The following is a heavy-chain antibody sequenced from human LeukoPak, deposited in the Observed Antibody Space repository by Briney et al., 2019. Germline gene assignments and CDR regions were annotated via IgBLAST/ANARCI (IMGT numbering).Heavy chain of an antibody. V-gene: IGHV1-69*05. CDR3: ARSIPLWKELRRDWFDP. Sequence: SVKVSCKASGGTFSSYAISWVRQAPGQGLEWMGGIIPIFGTANYAQKFQGRVTITTDESTSTAYMELSSLRSEDTAVYYCARSIPLWKELRRDWFDPWGQGTQVTVSS. CDR1: GGTFSSYA. J-gene: IGHJ5*02. CDR2: IIPIFGTA. D-gene: IGHD3-10*01.